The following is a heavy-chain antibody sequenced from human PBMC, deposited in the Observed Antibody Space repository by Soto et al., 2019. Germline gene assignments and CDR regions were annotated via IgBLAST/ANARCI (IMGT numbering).Heavy chain of an antibody. CDR3: ARSVFP. J-gene: IGHJ5*02. CDR1: GGSISDDTYY. V-gene: IGHV4-39*07. Sequence: SETLSLTCTVSGGSISDDTYYWGWIRQPPGKGLEWIGNIYYSGSTSYNPSLKSRVTMSVDTPKNQFSLKLSSVTAADTAVYYCARSVFPWGQGTLVTVSS. CDR2: IYYSGST.